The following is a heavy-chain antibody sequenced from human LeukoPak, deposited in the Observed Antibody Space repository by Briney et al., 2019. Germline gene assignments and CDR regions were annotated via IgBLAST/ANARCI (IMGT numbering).Heavy chain of an antibody. CDR2: ITSSSSYT. D-gene: IGHD4-17*01. J-gene: IGHJ6*03. CDR3: ARKGATVRAAYYYYYYMDV. CDR1: GFTFSTYN. V-gene: IGHV3-21*01. Sequence: GGSLRLSCAASGFTFSTYNMNWVRQAPGKGLEWVSSITSSSSYTFYADSVKGRFTISRDNAKSSLYLQLNSLRAEDTAVYCCARKGATVRAAYYYYYYMDVWGKGTTVTVSS.